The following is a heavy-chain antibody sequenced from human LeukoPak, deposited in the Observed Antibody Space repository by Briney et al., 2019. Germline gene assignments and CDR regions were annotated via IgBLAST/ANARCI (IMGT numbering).Heavy chain of an antibody. CDR2: IYHSGST. Sequence: SETLSLTCAVSGGSISSGGYSWSWIRQPPGKGLEWIVYIYHSGSTYYNPSLKSRVTISVDRSKNQFSLKLSSVTAADTAVYYCARAILTGYQPLYPWFDPWGQGTLVTVSS. V-gene: IGHV4-30-2*01. CDR1: GGSISSGGYS. J-gene: IGHJ5*02. D-gene: IGHD2-2*02. CDR3: ARAILTGYQPLYPWFDP.